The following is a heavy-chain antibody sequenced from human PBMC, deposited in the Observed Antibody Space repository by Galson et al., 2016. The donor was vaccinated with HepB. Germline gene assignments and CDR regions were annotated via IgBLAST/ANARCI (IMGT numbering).Heavy chain of an antibody. J-gene: IGHJ1*01. Sequence: SLRLSCAASGFTFSSYSMHWVRQAPGKGLEWVATTGYDGSSTYYADSLRGRFIISKDNSNNMFYLGMSSLTPEDTAIYYCARDRYPYGGYRDLPSWGPGALVIVSS. CDR2: TGYDGSST. CDR1: GFTFSSYS. CDR3: ARDRYPYGGYRDLPS. D-gene: IGHD6-25*01. V-gene: IGHV3-33*08.